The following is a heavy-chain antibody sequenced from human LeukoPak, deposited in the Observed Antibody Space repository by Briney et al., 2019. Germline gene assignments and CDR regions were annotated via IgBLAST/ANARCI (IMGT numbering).Heavy chain of an antibody. Sequence: SETLSLTCAVYGGSFSGYYWSWIRQPPGKGLEWIGEINHSGSTNYNPSLKSRVTISVDTSKNQFSLKLSSVTAADTAVYYCARGGFRITKILPAFDIWGQGTMVTVSS. D-gene: IGHD3-22*01. CDR2: INHSGST. CDR1: GGSFSGYY. J-gene: IGHJ3*02. V-gene: IGHV4-34*01. CDR3: ARGGFRITKILPAFDI.